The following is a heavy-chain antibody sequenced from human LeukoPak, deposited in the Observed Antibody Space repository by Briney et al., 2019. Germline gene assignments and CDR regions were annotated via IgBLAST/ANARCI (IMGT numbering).Heavy chain of an antibody. CDR2: ITGSGGST. J-gene: IGHJ5*02. D-gene: IGHD1-7*01. Sequence: GGSLRLSCAASGFTFSSYAMTWVRQAPGKGLEWVSGITGSGGSTYYADSVKGRFTVSRDSSKNTLYLQMNSLRAEDTAVYYCAKDKYNWNSGWFDPWGQGTLVTVSS. CDR3: AKDKYNWNSGWFDP. V-gene: IGHV3-23*01. CDR1: GFTFSSYA.